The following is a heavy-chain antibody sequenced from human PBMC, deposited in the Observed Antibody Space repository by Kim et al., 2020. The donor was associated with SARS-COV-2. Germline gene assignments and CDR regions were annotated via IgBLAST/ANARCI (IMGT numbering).Heavy chain of an antibody. J-gene: IGHJ5*02. D-gene: IGHD3-10*01. Sequence: ASVKVSCKASGYIFTSYGISWVRQAPGQGLEWMGWISAYNGNTNYAPKLQGRVTMTTDTSTSTAYMELRSLRSDDTAVYYCARDRVGGSGSYYVDHWGQGTLVTVSS. CDR1: GYIFTSYG. CDR2: ISAYNGNT. CDR3: ARDRVGGSGSYYVDH. V-gene: IGHV1-18*01.